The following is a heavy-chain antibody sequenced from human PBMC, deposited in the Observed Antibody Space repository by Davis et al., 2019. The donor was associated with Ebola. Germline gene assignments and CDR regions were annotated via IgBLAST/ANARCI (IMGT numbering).Heavy chain of an antibody. CDR2: INHRGST. D-gene: IGHD3-3*01. V-gene: IGHV4-34*01. J-gene: IGHJ5*01. CDR1: AGSFSDYY. Sequence: PGGSLRLSCDVYAGSFSDYYWSWVRQPTGKGLEWIGEINHRGSTSYNPSLKSRVTISLDTSKDHFSLKLTSVTAADTAVYYCARGTRFTIFGVGGSNCFDSWGQGTLVTVSS. CDR3: ARGTRFTIFGVGGSNCFDS.